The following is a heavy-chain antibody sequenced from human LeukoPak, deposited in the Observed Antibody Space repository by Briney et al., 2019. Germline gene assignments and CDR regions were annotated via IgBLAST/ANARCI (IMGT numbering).Heavy chain of an antibody. Sequence: ASVKVSCKASGYTFTGYYMHWVRQAPGQGLEWMGWINPNSGGTNYAQKFQGWVTMTRDTSISTAYIELSRLRSDDTAVYYCARDHCSGGSCYSYYYWGQGTLVTVSS. V-gene: IGHV1-2*04. CDR2: INPNSGGT. CDR1: GYTFTGYY. D-gene: IGHD2-15*01. CDR3: ARDHCSGGSCYSYYY. J-gene: IGHJ4*02.